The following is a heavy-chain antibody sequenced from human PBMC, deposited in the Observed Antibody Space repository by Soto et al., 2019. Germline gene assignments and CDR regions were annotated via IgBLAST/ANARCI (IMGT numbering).Heavy chain of an antibody. D-gene: IGHD3-10*01. CDR3: ARGARITMVRGVQYYYYYGMDV. Sequence: QVQLVQSGAEVKKPGSSVKVSCKASGGTFSSYAISWVRQAPGHGLEWMGGIIPIFGTANYAQKFQGRVTITADKSTSTAYMELSSLRSEDTAVYYCARGARITMVRGVQYYYYYGMDVWGQGTTVTVSS. CDR2: IIPIFGTA. CDR1: GGTFSSYA. J-gene: IGHJ6*02. V-gene: IGHV1-69*06.